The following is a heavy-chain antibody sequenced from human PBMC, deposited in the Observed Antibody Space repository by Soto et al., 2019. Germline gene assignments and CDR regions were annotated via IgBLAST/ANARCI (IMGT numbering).Heavy chain of an antibody. J-gene: IGHJ6*02. D-gene: IGHD6-19*01. Sequence: QVQLVQSGAEVKKPVASVKVSCKASGYTFTSYGISWVRQAPGQGLEWMGWISAYNGNTNYAQKLQGRVTMTTDTSTSTAYMELRSLRSDDTAVYYCARDLVIAVAGSSGAYYYYGMDVWGQGTTVTVSS. CDR3: ARDLVIAVAGSSGAYYYYGMDV. V-gene: IGHV1-18*04. CDR2: ISAYNGNT. CDR1: GYTFTSYG.